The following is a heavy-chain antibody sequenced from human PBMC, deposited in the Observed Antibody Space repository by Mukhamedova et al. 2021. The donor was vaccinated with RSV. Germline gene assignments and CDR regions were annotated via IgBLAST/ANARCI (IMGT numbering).Heavy chain of an antibody. J-gene: IGHJ3*02. CDR1: SNYV. V-gene: IGHV3-74*01. CDR3: VRGGFDI. Sequence: SNYVMHWVRQAPGKGLVWVSRINSDGSSTTYADSVKGRFTISRDNAKNTLYLQMNSLRAEDTAVYYCVRGGFDIWGQGTMVTVSS. CDR2: INSDGSST.